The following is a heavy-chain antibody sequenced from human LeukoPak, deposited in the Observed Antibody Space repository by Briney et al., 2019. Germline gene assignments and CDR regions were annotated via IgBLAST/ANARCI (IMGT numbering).Heavy chain of an antibody. CDR2: TYYRSKWYN. CDR1: GDSVSSNNGA. J-gene: IGHJ4*02. CDR3: ARDLGNTGWYTFDY. V-gene: IGHV6-1*01. Sequence: SQTLSLTCDISGDSVSSNNGAWNWIRRSPSRGLEWLGRTYYRSKWYNDYAGSLNGRITISPDTSKNQFSLHLNSVTPEDTAVYYCARDLGNTGWYTFDYWGQGILVTVSS. D-gene: IGHD6-19*01.